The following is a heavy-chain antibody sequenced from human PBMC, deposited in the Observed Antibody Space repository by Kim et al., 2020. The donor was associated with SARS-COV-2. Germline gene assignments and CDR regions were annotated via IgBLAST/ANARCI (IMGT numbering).Heavy chain of an antibody. CDR3: ARHLRSQGSSLYYFDF. CDR1: GGSMTSYY. D-gene: IGHD6-13*01. J-gene: IGHJ4*02. V-gene: IGHV4-59*08. CDR2: IFFTGST. Sequence: SETLSLTCTVSGGSMTSYYWSWVRQSAGKGLEWIGNIFFTGSTNYNPSLRSRVTLSVAASKNQFSLRLSSVTAADTAIYYCARHLRSQGSSLYYFDFWGQGALVTVSS.